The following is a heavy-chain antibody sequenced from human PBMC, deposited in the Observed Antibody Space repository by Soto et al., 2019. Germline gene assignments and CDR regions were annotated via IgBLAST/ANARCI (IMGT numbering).Heavy chain of an antibody. Sequence: EVQLVESGGGLVQPGGSLRLSCAASGFTFSMYSMSWVRQAPGKGLEWVSYISRSSTGIHYADSVKGRFTISRDDATNSMHLQMNSRRDGDTAVYYGARAGTWGLDVWGQGTTVSISS. CDR2: ISRSSTGI. V-gene: IGHV3-48*02. CDR3: ARAGTWGLDV. CDR1: GFTFSMYS. J-gene: IGHJ6*02. D-gene: IGHD6-19*01.